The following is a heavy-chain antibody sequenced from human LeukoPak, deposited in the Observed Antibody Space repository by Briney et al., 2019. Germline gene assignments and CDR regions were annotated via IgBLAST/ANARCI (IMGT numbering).Heavy chain of an antibody. CDR3: AKVSSGYRAYFDY. CDR1: GFTFSSYA. CDR2: ISGRGGST. J-gene: IGHJ4*02. V-gene: IGHV3-23*01. D-gene: IGHD3-22*01. Sequence: GGSLRLSCAASGFTFSSYAMSWVRQAPGKGLEWVSAISGRGGSTYYADSVKGRFTISRDNSKNTLYLQMNSLRAEDTAVYYCAKVSSGYRAYFDYWGQGTLVTVSS.